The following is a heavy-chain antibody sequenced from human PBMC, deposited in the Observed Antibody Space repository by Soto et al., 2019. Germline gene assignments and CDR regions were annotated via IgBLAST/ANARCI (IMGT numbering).Heavy chain of an antibody. CDR2: INHSGST. CDR3: ARDAARNSYDSSGYYRPDAFDI. V-gene: IGHV4-34*01. D-gene: IGHD3-22*01. J-gene: IGHJ3*02. Sequence: PSETLSLTCAFCGGSFRGYYWSGMRQPTGKGLDWTGEINHSGSTNYNPSLKSRVTISVDTSKNQFSLKLSSVTAADTAVYYCARDAARNSYDSSGYYRPDAFDIWGQGTMVTVSS. CDR1: GGSFRGYY.